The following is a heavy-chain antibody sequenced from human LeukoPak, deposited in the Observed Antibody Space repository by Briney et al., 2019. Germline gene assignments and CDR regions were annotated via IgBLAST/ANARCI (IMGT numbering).Heavy chain of an antibody. V-gene: IGHV3-30*02. D-gene: IGHD3-10*01. Sequence: GGSLRLSCAASGFTFSNAWMSWVRQAPGKGLEWVAFIRYDGSNKYYADSVKGRFTISRDNSKNTLYLQMNSLRAEDTAVYYCAKGSQPLGEYFPTAYWGQGTLVTVSS. CDR3: AKGSQPLGEYFPTAY. CDR2: IRYDGSNK. J-gene: IGHJ4*02. CDR1: GFTFSNAW.